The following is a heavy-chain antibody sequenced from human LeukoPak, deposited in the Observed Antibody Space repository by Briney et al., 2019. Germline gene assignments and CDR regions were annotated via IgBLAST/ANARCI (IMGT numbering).Heavy chain of an antibody. CDR1: GFTVSSNY. CDR3: ARDLASSSSRLYYYYMDV. J-gene: IGHJ6*03. V-gene: IGHV3-66*02. D-gene: IGHD6-6*01. CDR2: IYSGGST. Sequence: GGSLRLSCAASGFTVSSNYMSWVRQAPGKGLESVSVIYSGGSTYYADSVKGRFTISRDNSKNTLYLQMNSLRAEDTAVYYCARDLASSSSRLYYYYMDVWGKGTTVTVSS.